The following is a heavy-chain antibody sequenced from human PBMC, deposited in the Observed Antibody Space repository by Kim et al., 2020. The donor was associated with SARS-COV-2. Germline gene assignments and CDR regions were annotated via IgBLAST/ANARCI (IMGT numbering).Heavy chain of an antibody. Sequence: GGSLRLSCAASGSTFDDYGMSWVRQAPGKGLEWVSGINWNGGSTGYADSVKGRFTISRDNAKNSLYLQMNSLRAEDTALYHCARIMGYNWFDPWGQGTLVTVSS. CDR3: ARIMGYNWFDP. CDR1: GSTFDDYG. CDR2: INWNGGST. V-gene: IGHV3-20*01. D-gene: IGHD2-8*01. J-gene: IGHJ5*02.